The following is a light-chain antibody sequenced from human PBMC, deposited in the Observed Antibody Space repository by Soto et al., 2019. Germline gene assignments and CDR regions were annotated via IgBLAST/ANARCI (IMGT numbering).Light chain of an antibody. J-gene: IGLJ3*02. CDR1: SSDVGNSNF. CDR2: EVT. V-gene: IGLV2-14*01. CDR3: SSYTSTNTVV. Sequence: QSALTQPASVSGSPGQSITISCTGTSSDVGNSNFVSWYQQYPGRAPKVLIYEVTNRASGVSYRFSGSKSGNTASLTISGLQAEDEADYYCSSYTSTNTVVFGGGTKVTVL.